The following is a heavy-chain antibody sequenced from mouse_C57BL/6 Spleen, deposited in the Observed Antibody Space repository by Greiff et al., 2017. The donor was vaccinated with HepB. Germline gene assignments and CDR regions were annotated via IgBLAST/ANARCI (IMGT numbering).Heavy chain of an antibody. Sequence: VQLQQSGAELMKPGASVKLSCKATGYTFTGYWIEWVKQRPGHGLEWIGEILPGSGSTNYNEKFKGKATFTADTSSNTAYMQLSSLTTEDSAIYYCARWPPIYYDYDGGYYVDYWGQGTTLTVSS. V-gene: IGHV1-9*01. CDR1: GYTFTGYW. CDR3: ARWPPIYYDYDGGYYVDY. CDR2: ILPGSGST. D-gene: IGHD2-4*01. J-gene: IGHJ2*01.